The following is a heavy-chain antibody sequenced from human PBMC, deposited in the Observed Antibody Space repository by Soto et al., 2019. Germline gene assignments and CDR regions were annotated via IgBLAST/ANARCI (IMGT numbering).Heavy chain of an antibody. V-gene: IGHV4-31*03. CDR1: GGSIGSGGYY. CDR3: ARGGSSSPYFDD. D-gene: IGHD6-13*01. CDR2: IYYSGST. Sequence: QVQLQESGPGLVKPSQTLSLTCTVSGGSIGSGGYYWSWIRQHPGKGLEWIGYIYYSGSTYYNPSLQSRVTISVDTSKKQFSVQLSSVTAADTAVYYCARGGSSSPYFDDWGQGTLVTVSS. J-gene: IGHJ4*02.